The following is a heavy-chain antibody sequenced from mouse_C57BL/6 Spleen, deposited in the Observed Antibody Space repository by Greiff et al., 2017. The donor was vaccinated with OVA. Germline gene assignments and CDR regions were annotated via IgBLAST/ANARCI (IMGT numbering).Heavy chain of an antibody. J-gene: IGHJ1*03. CDR1: GYAFSSSW. CDR3: ARAGYYGSSWYFDV. CDR2: IYPGDGDT. D-gene: IGHD1-1*01. Sequence: VNVVESGPELVKPGASVKISCKASGYAFSSSWMNWVKQRPGKGLEWIGRIYPGDGDTNYNGKFKGKATLTADKSSSTAYMQLSSLTSEDSAVYFCARAGYYGSSWYFDVWGTGTTVTVSS. V-gene: IGHV1-82*01.